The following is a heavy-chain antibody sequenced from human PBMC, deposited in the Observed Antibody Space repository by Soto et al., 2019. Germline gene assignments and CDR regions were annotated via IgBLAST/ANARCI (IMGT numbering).Heavy chain of an antibody. CDR2: IYHSGST. CDR3: ARRGATQGRYGMDV. V-gene: IGHV4-61*08. J-gene: IGHJ6*02. Sequence: SETLSLTCTVSGGSVSSGGYDWNWIRQPPGRGLEWIGEIYHSGSTNYNPSLKSRVTISVDKSKNQFSLKLSSVTAADTAVYYCARRGATQGRYGMDVWGQGTTVTVSS. D-gene: IGHD5-12*01. CDR1: GGSVSSGGYD.